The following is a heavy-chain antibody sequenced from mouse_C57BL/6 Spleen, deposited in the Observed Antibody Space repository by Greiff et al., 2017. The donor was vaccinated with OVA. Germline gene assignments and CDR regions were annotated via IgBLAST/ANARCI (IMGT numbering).Heavy chain of an antibody. J-gene: IGHJ2*01. CDR3: ARDTSYGY. Sequence: QVQLQQPGAELVMPGASVKLSCKASGYTFTSYWMHWVKQRPGQGLEWIGEIDPSDSYTNYNQKFKGKSTLTVDKSSSTAYMQLSSLTSGDSAVYYCARDTSYGYWGQGTTLTVSS. CDR2: IDPSDSYT. CDR1: GYTFTSYW. V-gene: IGHV1-69*01. D-gene: IGHD2-10*01.